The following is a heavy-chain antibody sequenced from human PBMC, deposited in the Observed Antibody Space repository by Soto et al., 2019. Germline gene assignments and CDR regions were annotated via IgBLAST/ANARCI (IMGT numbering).Heavy chain of an antibody. CDR2: IHYSGST. D-gene: IGHD3-9*01. Sequence: SETLSLTCTVSGVSFSSYYWSWIRQPPGKGLEWIGYIHYSGSTSYNPSLKSRVAISVDTSKNQFSLKLSSVTAADTAVYYCARVGYDILTGYPFDPWGQGTLVTVSS. J-gene: IGHJ5*02. CDR3: ARVGYDILTGYPFDP. V-gene: IGHV4-59*01. CDR1: GVSFSSYY.